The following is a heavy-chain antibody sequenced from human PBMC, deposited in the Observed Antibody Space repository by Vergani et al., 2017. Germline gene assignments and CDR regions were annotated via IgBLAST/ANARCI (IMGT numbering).Heavy chain of an antibody. J-gene: IGHJ4*02. V-gene: IGHV1-2*02. D-gene: IGHD5-12*01. CDR1: GYTFTGYY. Sequence: QVQLVQSGAEVKKPGASVKVSCKASGYTFTGYYMHWVRQAPGQGLEWMGWINPNSGGTNYAQKFQGRVTMTRDTSISTAYMEQSRLGSDDTAVYYGAKTHEGDSGYDYFDYWGQGTLVTVSS. CDR2: INPNSGGT. CDR3: AKTHEGDSGYDYFDY.